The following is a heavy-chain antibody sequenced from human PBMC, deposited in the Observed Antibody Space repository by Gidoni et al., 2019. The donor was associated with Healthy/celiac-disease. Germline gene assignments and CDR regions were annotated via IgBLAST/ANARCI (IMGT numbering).Heavy chain of an antibody. Sequence: QVTLKESGPALVKPTQTLTLTCPFSGFSLSTSGMRVSWIRQPPGKALEWLARIDWDDDKFYSTSLKTRLTISKDTSKNQVVLTMTNMDPVDTATYYGARMNADYRANWFDPWGQGTLVTVSS. V-gene: IGHV2-70*04. CDR1: GFSLSTSGMR. CDR2: IDWDDDK. D-gene: IGHD4-4*01. J-gene: IGHJ5*02. CDR3: ARMNADYRANWFDP.